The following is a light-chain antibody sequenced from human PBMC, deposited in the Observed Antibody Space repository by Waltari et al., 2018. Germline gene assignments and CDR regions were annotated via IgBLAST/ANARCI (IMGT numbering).Light chain of an antibody. V-gene: IGLV1-44*01. J-gene: IGLJ3*02. CDR1: SSNIGSTT. Sequence: QSVLTQPPSASGTPGQRVAISCSGSSSNIGSTTVAWYEQFPGMAPRLLIYSNNERPSGVPDRFSGSKSGSSASLTISGLHFEDEADYYCATWDDSLNGRVFGGGTKLTVL. CDR2: SNN. CDR3: ATWDDSLNGRV.